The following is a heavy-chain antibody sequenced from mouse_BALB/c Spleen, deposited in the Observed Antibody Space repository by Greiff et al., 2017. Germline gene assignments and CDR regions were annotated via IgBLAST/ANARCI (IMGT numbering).Heavy chain of an antibody. CDR1: GFSLTSYG. D-gene: IGHD3-3*01. CDR2: IWSGGST. J-gene: IGHJ2*01. Sequence: VQLQQSGPGLVQPSQCLSITCTASGFSLTSYGVHWVRQSPGKGLEWLGVIWSGGSTDYNAAIISRLSISKDNSKSQVFFKMNSLQANDTAIYYCARGGWFDYWGQGTTLTVSS. CDR3: ARGGWFDY. V-gene: IGHV2-2*02.